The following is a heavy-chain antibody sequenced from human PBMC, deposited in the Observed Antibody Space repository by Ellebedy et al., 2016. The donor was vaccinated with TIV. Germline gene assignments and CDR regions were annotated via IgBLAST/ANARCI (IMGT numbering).Heavy chain of an antibody. D-gene: IGHD2-2*01. CDR2: VYSTGSS. CDR3: ARRGNYPHYCSGTSCFSSGMDV. V-gene: IGHV4-61*05. CDR1: GSSISSSSYY. J-gene: IGHJ6*02. Sequence: SETLSLTCTVSGSSISSSSYYWGWIRQPPGKGLEWIGYVYSTGSSSYSPSLKSRVTMSVDPYKNQISLKLSSVIATDTAVYYCARRGNYPHYCSGTSCFSSGMDVWGQGTAVIVS.